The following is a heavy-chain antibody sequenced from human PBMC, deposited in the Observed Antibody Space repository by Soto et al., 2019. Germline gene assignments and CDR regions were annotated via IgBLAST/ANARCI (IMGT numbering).Heavy chain of an antibody. CDR1: GFTFSSYS. Sequence: EVQLVESGGGLVQPGGSLRLSCAASGFTFSSYSMNWVRQAPGKGLEWVSYISSSSSTIYYADSVKGRFTISRDNAKNSLYVKMNSLRAEDTAVYYCARWEDLYCSGGSCYGAYAGYWGQGTLVTVSS. D-gene: IGHD2-15*01. V-gene: IGHV3-48*01. CDR3: ARWEDLYCSGGSCYGAYAGY. CDR2: ISSSSSTI. J-gene: IGHJ4*02.